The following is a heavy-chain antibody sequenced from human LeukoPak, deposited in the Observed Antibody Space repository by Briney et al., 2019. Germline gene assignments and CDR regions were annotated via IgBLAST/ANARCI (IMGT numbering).Heavy chain of an antibody. CDR3: ARHIVAYSSSWYANWFDP. V-gene: IGHV5-51*01. J-gene: IGHJ5*02. Sequence: GESLKISCKGSGYSFTNYRIGWVRQMPGKGLEWMGVIYPGDSDTRYSPSFQGQVTISADKSISTAYLQWSSLKASDTAMYYCARHIVAYSSSWYANWFDPWGQGTLVTVSS. CDR2: IYPGDSDT. CDR1: GYSFTNYR. D-gene: IGHD6-13*01.